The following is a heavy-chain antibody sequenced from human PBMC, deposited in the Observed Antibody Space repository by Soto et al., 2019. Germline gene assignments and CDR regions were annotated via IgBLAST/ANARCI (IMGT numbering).Heavy chain of an antibody. V-gene: IGHV3-74*01. CDR3: AREYFGLLTGYYTDY. J-gene: IGHJ4*02. Sequence: EVQLVESGGDLVQRGGSLRLSCAASGFPFSSYWMHWVRHTPGKGLDWVARISGDGVTTYYADSVTGRLTVSRDNAKNNLSLPIRGLKAADTAVYYCAREYFGLLTGYYTDYWGQGTLVSVSS. D-gene: IGHD3-9*01. CDR2: ISGDGVTT. CDR1: GFPFSSYW.